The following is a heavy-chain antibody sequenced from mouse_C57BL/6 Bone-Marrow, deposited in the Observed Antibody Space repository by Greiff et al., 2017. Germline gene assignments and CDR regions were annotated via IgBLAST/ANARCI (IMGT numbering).Heavy chain of an antibody. J-gene: IGHJ4*01. CDR1: GYTFTSYW. V-gene: IGHV1-69*01. D-gene: IGHD4-1*01. CDR3: ARRLGNAMDY. Sequence: QVQLQQPGAELVMPGASVKLSCKASGYTFTSYWMHPVKQRPGRALEWIGEIDPSDSYTKYNQKFKGKSTFTVDKSSSTADMQLSSLTSEDSAVYYCARRLGNAMDYWGQGTSVTVSS. CDR2: IDPSDSYT.